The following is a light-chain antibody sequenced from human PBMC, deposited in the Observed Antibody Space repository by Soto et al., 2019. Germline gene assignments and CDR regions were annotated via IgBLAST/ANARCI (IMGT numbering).Light chain of an antibody. CDR1: QSVGGY. Sequence: EIVLTQSPATLSLSPGERATLSCRASQSVGGYLAWYQQRPGQAPRVLIYGASNRATGIPDRFSGSGSGTDFTLTITRLEPEDFAVYYCHQYGSAPWTFGQGTKVDIK. CDR3: HQYGSAPWT. J-gene: IGKJ1*01. V-gene: IGKV3-20*01. CDR2: GAS.